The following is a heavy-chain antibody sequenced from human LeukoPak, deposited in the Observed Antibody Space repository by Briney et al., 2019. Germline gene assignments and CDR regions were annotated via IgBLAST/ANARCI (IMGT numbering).Heavy chain of an antibody. CDR2: IQYDGSVK. CDR3: TWGYSYAFKI. J-gene: IGHJ3*02. V-gene: IGHV3-30*02. Sequence: GGSLRLSCAASGFTLSSSGMHWVRQAPGKGLEWVTFIQYDGSVKYNVDSVKGRFAVTRDNSKNMLYLQMNSLRAEDTAVYYCTWGYSYAFKIWGQGTMVTVSS. CDR1: GFTLSSSG. D-gene: IGHD3-22*01.